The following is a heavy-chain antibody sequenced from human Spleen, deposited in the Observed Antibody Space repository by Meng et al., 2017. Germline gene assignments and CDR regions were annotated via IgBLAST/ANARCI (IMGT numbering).Heavy chain of an antibody. CDR1: GFTFSNAW. CDR3: TCLYYGSGSYYRY. V-gene: IGHV3-15*01. J-gene: IGHJ4*02. CDR2: IKSKTDGGTT. D-gene: IGHD3-10*01. Sequence: GEFLKISCAASGFTFSNAWMSWVRQAPGKGLEWVGRIKSKTDGGTTDYAAPVKVRFTISRDDSKNTLYLQMNSLKTEDTAVYYCTCLYYGSGSYYRYWGQGTLVTVSS.